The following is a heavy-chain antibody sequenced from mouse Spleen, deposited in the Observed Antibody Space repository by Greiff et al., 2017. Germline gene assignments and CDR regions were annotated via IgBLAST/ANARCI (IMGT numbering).Heavy chain of an antibody. CDR1: GYTFTSYW. CDR2: IYPGSGST. CDR3: ARFSHYHGDFDY. Sequence: QVQLQQPGAELVKPGASVKMSCKASGYTFTSYWITWVKQRPGQGLEWIGDIYPGSGSTNYNEKFKSKATLTVDTSSSTAYMQLSSLTSEDSAVYYCARFSHYHGDFDYWGQGTTLTVSS. J-gene: IGHJ2*01. D-gene: IGHD1-2*01. V-gene: IGHV1-55*01.